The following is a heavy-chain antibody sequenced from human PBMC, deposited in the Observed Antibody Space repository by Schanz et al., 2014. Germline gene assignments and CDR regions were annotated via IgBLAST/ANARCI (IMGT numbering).Heavy chain of an antibody. Sequence: EVHLVESGGGLVQPGGSLRLSCAASGITFSSHSFNWVRQAPGRGLEWVSIIFTDGRTYYADSVKGRFTISRDNSKNTLYLQMKSLRAEDTAVYYCARVKYCTITRCYRTETEGIYYMDVWGKGTTVTVSS. J-gene: IGHJ6*03. V-gene: IGHV3-23*03. CDR2: IFTDGRT. D-gene: IGHD2-2*01. CDR3: ARVKYCTITRCYRTETEGIYYMDV. CDR1: GITFSSHS.